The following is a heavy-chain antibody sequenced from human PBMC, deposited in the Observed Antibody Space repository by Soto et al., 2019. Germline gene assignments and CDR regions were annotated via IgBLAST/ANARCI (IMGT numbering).Heavy chain of an antibody. CDR1: GGSIGSYY. D-gene: IGHD3-3*02. CDR2: IYASRAT. CDR3: ARSHSFDGSIYHYYFDF. J-gene: IGHJ4*02. V-gene: IGHV4-59*01. Sequence: PETLSLTWFVSGGSIGSYYWSWIRQPPGLTLEWLGYIYASRATTYNPSLGGRLTMSVDVPNDEFSMELTSVTAADTAVYFCARSHSFDGSIYHYYFDFWGQGTLVTVSS.